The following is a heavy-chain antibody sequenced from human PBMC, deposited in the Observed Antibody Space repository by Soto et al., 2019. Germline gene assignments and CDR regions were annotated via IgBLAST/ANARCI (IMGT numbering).Heavy chain of an antibody. CDR2: ISGSGGNT. J-gene: IGHJ5*02. D-gene: IGHD3-9*01. CDR3: ARRLARLQYLGPNWFDP. V-gene: IGHV3-23*01. Sequence: GGSLRLSCAASGFTFSNYAMSWVRQAPGKGLEWVSTISGSGGNTYYADSVKGRFTISRDNSKNTLSLQMNSLRAEDTAVYHCARRLARLQYLGPNWFDPWGQGTLVTVSS. CDR1: GFTFSNYA.